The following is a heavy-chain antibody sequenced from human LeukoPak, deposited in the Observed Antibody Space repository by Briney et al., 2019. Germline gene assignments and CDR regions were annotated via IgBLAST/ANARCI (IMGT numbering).Heavy chain of an antibody. D-gene: IGHD3-10*01. J-gene: IGHJ4*02. V-gene: IGHV4-34*01. CDR1: GGSISSYY. CDR2: INHSGST. Sequence: SETLSLTCTVSGGSISSYYWSWIRQPPGKGLEWIGEINHSGSTNYNPSLKSRVTISVDTSKNQFSLKLSSVTAADTAVYYCARGRITMVVLDYWGQGTLVTVSS. CDR3: ARGRITMVVLDY.